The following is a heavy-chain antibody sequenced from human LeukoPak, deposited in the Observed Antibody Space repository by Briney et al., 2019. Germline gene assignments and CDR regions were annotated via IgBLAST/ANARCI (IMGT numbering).Heavy chain of an antibody. CDR2: IYTSGST. CDR3: ARETGGYSYGFSYYYMDV. CDR1: GGSISSYY. Sequence: SETLSLTCTVSGGSISSYYWSWIRQPAGKGLEWIGRIYTSGSTNYNPSLKSRVTMSVDTSKNQFSLKLSSVTAADTAVYYCARETGGYSYGFSYYYMDVWGKGTTVTVSS. V-gene: IGHV4-4*07. J-gene: IGHJ6*03. D-gene: IGHD5-18*01.